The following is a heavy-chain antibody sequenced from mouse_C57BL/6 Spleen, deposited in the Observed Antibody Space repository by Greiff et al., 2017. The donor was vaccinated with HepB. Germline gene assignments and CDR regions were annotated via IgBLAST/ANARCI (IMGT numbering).Heavy chain of an antibody. CDR3: ARRYSYYAMDY. D-gene: IGHD2-14*01. V-gene: IGHV1-55*01. CDR2: IYPGSGST. Sequence: QVQLQQPGAELVKPGASVKMSCTASGYTFTSYWITWVKQRPGQGLEWIGDIYPGSGSTNYNEKFKSKATLTVDTSSSTAYMQLSSLTSEDSAVYYCARRYSYYAMDYWGQGTSVTVSS. J-gene: IGHJ4*01. CDR1: GYTFTSYW.